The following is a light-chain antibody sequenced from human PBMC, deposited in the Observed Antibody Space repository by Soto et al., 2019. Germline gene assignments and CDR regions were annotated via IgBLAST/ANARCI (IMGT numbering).Light chain of an antibody. CDR2: DAS. CDR1: QSISSW. Sequence: DIQMTHSPSTLSASVGDRVTITCRASQSISSWLAWYQQKPGKAPKLLIYDASSLESGVPSRFSGSGSGTEFTLTISSLQPDEFATYYCQQYNSYSGTFGQGTKVAIK. J-gene: IGKJ1*01. CDR3: QQYNSYSGT. V-gene: IGKV1-5*01.